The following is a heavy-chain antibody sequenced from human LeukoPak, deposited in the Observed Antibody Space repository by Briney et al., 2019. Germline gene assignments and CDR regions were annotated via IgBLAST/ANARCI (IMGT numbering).Heavy chain of an antibody. CDR3: ARVRGSGSYVDY. J-gene: IGHJ4*02. D-gene: IGHD3-10*01. Sequence: GGSLRLSCAASGFTLSTYNMNWVRQAPGKGLEWISYISSSTSTIYYADSVKGRFTISRDNAKNSLYLQMNSLRVEDTAVYYCARVRGSGSYVDYWGQGTLVTVSS. CDR1: GFTLSTYN. CDR2: ISSSTSTI. V-gene: IGHV3-48*01.